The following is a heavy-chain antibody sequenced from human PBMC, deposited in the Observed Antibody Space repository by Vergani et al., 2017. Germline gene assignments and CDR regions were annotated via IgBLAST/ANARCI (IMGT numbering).Heavy chain of an antibody. D-gene: IGHD3-3*01. CDR2: IIPIFGTA. Sequence: QVQLVQSGAEVKKPGSSVKVSCKASGGTFSSYAISWVRQAPGQGLEWMGGIIPIFGTANYAQKFQGRVTITADESTSPTYMELSSLRSEDTAVYYCARDWRGRRTDYYYYYMDVWGKGTTVTVSS. CDR3: ARDWRGRRTDYYYYYMDV. J-gene: IGHJ6*03. CDR1: GGTFSSYA. V-gene: IGHV1-69*01.